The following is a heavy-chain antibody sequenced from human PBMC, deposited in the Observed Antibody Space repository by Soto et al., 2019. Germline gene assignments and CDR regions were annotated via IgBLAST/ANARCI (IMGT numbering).Heavy chain of an antibody. Sequence: ASVKVSCKASGYTFTGYYMHWVRQAPGQGLEWMGWINPNSGGTNYAQKFQGRVTMTRDTSISTAYMELSRLRSDDTAVYYCARAEWETTDYYGMDVWGQGTTVTVSS. J-gene: IGHJ6*02. CDR1: GYTFTGYY. CDR2: INPNSGGT. V-gene: IGHV1-2*02. D-gene: IGHD4-17*01. CDR3: ARAEWETTDYYGMDV.